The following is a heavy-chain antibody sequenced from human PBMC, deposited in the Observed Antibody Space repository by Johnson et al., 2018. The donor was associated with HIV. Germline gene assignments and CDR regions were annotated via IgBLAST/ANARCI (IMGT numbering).Heavy chain of an antibody. Sequence: VQLVESGGGVVQPGRSLRLSCAASGFTFSGSAMHWVRQASGKGLEWVGRIRSKANSYATAYAASVKGRFTISRDNSKNTLYLQMNSLRAEDTSVYYCAKVGAMVVTPRGEAFDIWGQGTMVTVSS. CDR2: IRSKANSYAT. D-gene: IGHD4-23*01. CDR1: GFTFSGSA. CDR3: AKVGAMVVTPRGEAFDI. J-gene: IGHJ3*02. V-gene: IGHV3-73*01.